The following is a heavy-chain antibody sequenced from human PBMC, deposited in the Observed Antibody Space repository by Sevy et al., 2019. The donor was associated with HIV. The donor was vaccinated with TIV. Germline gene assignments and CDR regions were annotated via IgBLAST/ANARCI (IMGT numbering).Heavy chain of an antibody. CDR3: ARASSSGWYNGWFDP. D-gene: IGHD6-19*01. Sequence: SETLSLTCTVSGGSISSGSYYWSWIRQPAGKGLEWIGRIYTSGSTNYNPSLKSRVTISVDTSKNQFSLKLSSVTAADTAVYYCARASSSGWYNGWFDPWGQGTLATVSS. CDR1: GGSISSGSYY. CDR2: IYTSGST. V-gene: IGHV4-61*02. J-gene: IGHJ5*02.